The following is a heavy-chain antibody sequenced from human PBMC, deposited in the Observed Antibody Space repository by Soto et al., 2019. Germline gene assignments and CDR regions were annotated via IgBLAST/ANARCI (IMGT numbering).Heavy chain of an antibody. Sequence: GESLKISCKGSGYSFTSYWISWVRQMPGKGLEWMGRIDPSDSYTNYSPSFQGHVTISADKSISTAYLQWSSLKASDTAMYYCASLVATIDSYYYYGMDVWGQGATVTVSS. CDR1: GYSFTSYW. J-gene: IGHJ6*02. D-gene: IGHD5-12*01. CDR3: ASLVATIDSYYYYGMDV. CDR2: IDPSDSYT. V-gene: IGHV5-10-1*01.